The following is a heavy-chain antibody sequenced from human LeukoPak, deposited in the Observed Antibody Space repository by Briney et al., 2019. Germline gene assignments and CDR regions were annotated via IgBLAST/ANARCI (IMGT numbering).Heavy chain of an antibody. CDR2: IYNSGST. D-gene: IGHD5-12*01. J-gene: IGHJ4*02. CDR3: ARDSGYDPTPPDY. Sequence: SETLSLTCAVSGGSISSGGYSWNWIRQPPGKGLEWIGYIYNSGSTYYNPSLKSRVTISVDTSKNQFSLKLSSVTAADTAVYYCARDSGYDPTPPDYWGQGTLVTVSS. V-gene: IGHV4-30-4*07. CDR1: GGSISSGGYS.